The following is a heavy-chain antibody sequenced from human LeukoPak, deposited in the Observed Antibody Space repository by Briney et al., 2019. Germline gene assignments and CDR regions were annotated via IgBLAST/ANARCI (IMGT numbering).Heavy chain of an antibody. Sequence: QSGGSLRLSCAASGFTFSSYAMSWVRQAPGKGLEWVSAISGSGGSTYYADSVKGRFTISRDNSKNTLYLQMNSLRAEDTAVYYCAKDRGIAVAGTDTKTPRTLGYWGQGTLVTVSS. CDR1: GFTFSSYA. J-gene: IGHJ4*02. D-gene: IGHD6-19*01. CDR3: AKDRGIAVAGTDTKTPRTLGY. CDR2: ISGSGGST. V-gene: IGHV3-23*01.